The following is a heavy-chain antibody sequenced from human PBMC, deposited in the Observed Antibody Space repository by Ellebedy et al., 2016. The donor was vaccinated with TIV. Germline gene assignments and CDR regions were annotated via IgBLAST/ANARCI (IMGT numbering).Heavy chain of an antibody. CDR2: ISGSSSDI. CDR1: GFIFSDYY. J-gene: IGHJ3*01. CDR3: AKMFAGTDSNNYFLTLPDV. D-gene: IGHD2/OR15-2a*01. Sequence: GGSLRLSXAGSGFIFSDYYMSWIRQAPGKGLECLSYISGSSSDIKYADSVKGRFTSSRDNSKNVVYLEMNSLRAEDTAVYYCAKMFAGTDSNNYFLTLPDVWGQGTMVTVSS. V-gene: IGHV3-11*06.